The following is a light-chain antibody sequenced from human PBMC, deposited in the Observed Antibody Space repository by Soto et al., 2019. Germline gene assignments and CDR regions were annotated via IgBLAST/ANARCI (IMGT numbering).Light chain of an antibody. CDR3: QQYYNWPPWT. Sequence: EVVMTQSPALLYVSPGETVTLSCRASQGVSHNLAWYQQKPGQAPRLLIYETSTRATGIPARFSGSGSGTEFTLTISSLQSEDFAVYYCQQYYNWPPWTFGQGTKVEIK. J-gene: IGKJ1*01. V-gene: IGKV3-15*01. CDR2: ETS. CDR1: QGVSHN.